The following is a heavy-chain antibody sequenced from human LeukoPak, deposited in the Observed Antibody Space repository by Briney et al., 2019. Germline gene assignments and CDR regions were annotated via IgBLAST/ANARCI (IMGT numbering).Heavy chain of an antibody. Sequence: GGSRRLSCAAAGFTFGRYEMNWVRQAAGGGLGWVSYISSIVTTIYYADSVEGRFTISRDNAKNSLYRRMNSLIAEDTAVYYCARDGNSGWYLDYWGQGALVTVSS. CDR2: ISSIVTTI. V-gene: IGHV3-48*03. J-gene: IGHJ4*02. D-gene: IGHD6-19*01. CDR3: ARDGNSGWYLDY. CDR1: GFTFGRYE.